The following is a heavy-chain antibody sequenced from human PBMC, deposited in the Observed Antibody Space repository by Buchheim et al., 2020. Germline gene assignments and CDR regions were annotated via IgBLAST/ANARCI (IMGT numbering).Heavy chain of an antibody. CDR3: SRDTYYDKVTCPNCFDP. D-gene: IGHD3-9*01. V-gene: IGHV3-30-3*01. J-gene: IGHJ5*02. CDR1: GFTFSSYA. CDR2: ISYDGSNK. Sequence: QVQLVESGGGVVQPGRSLRLSCAASGFTFSSYAMHWVRQAPGKGLEWVAVISYDGSNKYYADSVKGRFTISRDNSKNTLYRQMNSLRAEDTAVYYCSRDTYYDKVTCPNCFDPWGQGTL.